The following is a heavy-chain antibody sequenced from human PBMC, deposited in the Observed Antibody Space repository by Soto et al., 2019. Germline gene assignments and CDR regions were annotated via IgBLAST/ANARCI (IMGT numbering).Heavy chain of an antibody. J-gene: IGHJ6*03. CDR2: IWYDGSNK. CDR1: GFTFSSYG. Sequence: SLRLSCAASGFTFSSYGMHWVRQAPGKGLEWVAVIWYDGSNKYYADSVKGRFTISRDNSKNTLYLQMNSPRAEDTAVYYCARGLYYYGSGTIMDVWGKGTTVTVSS. CDR3: ARGLYYYGSGTIMDV. D-gene: IGHD3-10*01. V-gene: IGHV3-33*01.